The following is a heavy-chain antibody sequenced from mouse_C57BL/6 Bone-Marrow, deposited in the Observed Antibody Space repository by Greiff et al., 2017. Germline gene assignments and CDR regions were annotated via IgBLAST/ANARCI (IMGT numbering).Heavy chain of an antibody. V-gene: IGHV5-6*01. CDR2: ISSGGSYT. Sequence: VHVKQSGGDLVKPGGSLKLSCAASGFTFSSYGMSWVRQTPDKRLEWVATISSGGSYTYYPDSVKGRFTISRDNAKNTLYLQMSSLKSEDTAMYDCARQGVYYGMDYWGQGTSVTVSS. CDR3: ARQGVYYGMDY. CDR1: GFTFSSYG. J-gene: IGHJ4*01.